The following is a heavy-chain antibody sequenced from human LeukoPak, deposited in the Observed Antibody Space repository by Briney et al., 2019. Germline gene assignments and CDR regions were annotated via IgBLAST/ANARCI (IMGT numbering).Heavy chain of an antibody. CDR2: ISGSGADT. Sequence: SGGSLGFSGAASGFTFSSYAMTWVRQAPGKGLEWVSAISGSGADTYYADSVKGRFTISRDNSKNTLYLQMNSLRAEDTAVYYCAKRGYSLGYDAFDIWGQGTMVIVS. J-gene: IGHJ3*02. V-gene: IGHV3-23*01. D-gene: IGHD5-12*01. CDR3: AKRGYSLGYDAFDI. CDR1: GFTFSSYA.